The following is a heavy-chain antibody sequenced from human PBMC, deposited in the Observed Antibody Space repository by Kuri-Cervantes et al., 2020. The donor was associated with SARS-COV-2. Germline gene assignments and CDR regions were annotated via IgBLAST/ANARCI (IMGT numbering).Heavy chain of an antibody. V-gene: IGHV3-49*04. CDR3: TTLIDY. Sequence: GESLKISCAASGFTFSSYWMHWVRQAPGKGLEWVGFIRSKAYGGTTEYAASVKGRFTISRDDSKSIAYLQMNSLKTEDTAVYYCTTLIDYWGQGALVTVSS. CDR2: IRSKAYGGTT. CDR1: GFTFSSYW. J-gene: IGHJ4*02.